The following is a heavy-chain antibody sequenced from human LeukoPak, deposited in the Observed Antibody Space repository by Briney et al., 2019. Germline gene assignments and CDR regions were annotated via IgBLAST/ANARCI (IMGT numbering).Heavy chain of an antibody. J-gene: IGHJ4*02. D-gene: IGHD3-22*01. CDR1: GYTFTAYG. CDR2: ISGYNGDT. CDR3: ATSTGGYSDLYFHY. Sequence: ASVKVSCKASGYTFTAYGISWVRQAPGQGLGWMGWISGYNGDTKYAQRFEGRVTMTTDTSTTTAFMDLRSLRSDDTAVYFCATSTGGYSDLYFHYWGQGTLVSVSS. V-gene: IGHV1-18*01.